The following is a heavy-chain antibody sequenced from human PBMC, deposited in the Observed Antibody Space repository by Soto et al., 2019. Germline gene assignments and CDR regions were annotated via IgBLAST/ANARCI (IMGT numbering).Heavy chain of an antibody. V-gene: IGHV1-69*02. CDR3: ARGRLLWFGELQNPPNYYYMDV. Sequence: ASVKVSCKASGGTFSSYTISWVRQAPGQGLEWMGRIIPILGIANYAQKFQGRVTITADKSTSTAYMELSSLRSEDTAVYYCARGRLLWFGELQNPPNYYYMDVWGKGTTVTVSS. J-gene: IGHJ6*03. CDR2: IIPILGIA. CDR1: GGTFSSYT. D-gene: IGHD3-10*01.